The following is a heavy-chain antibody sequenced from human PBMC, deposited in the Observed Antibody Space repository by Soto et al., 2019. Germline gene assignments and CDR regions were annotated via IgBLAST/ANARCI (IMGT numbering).Heavy chain of an antibody. CDR3: TRVGKFDY. CDR2: IRSEANGGTT. CDR1: GFTFADYT. V-gene: IGHV3-49*04. D-gene: IGHD1-26*01. Sequence: GGSLRLSCTGSGFTFADYTMSWVRQAPGKGLEWVGLIRSEANGGTTHYAASVHGGFIISKDDSRGIAFLQMNNLKSEDTAVYYCTRVGKFDYWGQGTLVTVSS. J-gene: IGHJ4*02.